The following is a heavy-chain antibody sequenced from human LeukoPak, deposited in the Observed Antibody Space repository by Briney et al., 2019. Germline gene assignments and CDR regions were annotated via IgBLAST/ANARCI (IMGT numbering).Heavy chain of an antibody. D-gene: IGHD2-2*01. Sequence: ASVKVSCKASGYTFTSYDINCVRQATGQGLESMGWINPNSGNTCYAQKLQGRVTMTSNTSISTAYMELTSLQSEDTAVYYRGRREGIVVTAAIFGSWGQGTLVTVSS. CDR1: GYTFTSYD. CDR2: INPNSGNT. CDR3: GRREGIVVTAAIFGS. V-gene: IGHV1-8*01. J-gene: IGHJ5*02.